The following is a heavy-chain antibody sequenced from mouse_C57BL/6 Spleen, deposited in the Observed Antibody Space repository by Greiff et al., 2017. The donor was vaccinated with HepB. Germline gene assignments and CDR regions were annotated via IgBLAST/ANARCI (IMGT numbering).Heavy chain of an antibody. Sequence: EVMLVESGGDLVKPGGSLKLSCAASGFTFSSYGMSWVRQTPDKRVEWVATISSGGSYTYYPDSVKGRFTITRDNAKNTLYLQMSSLKSEDTAMYYCGRRREGGFGRYYFGCWGQGTTLTVSS. CDR1: GFTFSSYG. CDR3: GRRREGGFGRYYFGC. CDR2: ISSGGSYT. D-gene: IGHD1-1*02. J-gene: IGHJ2*01. V-gene: IGHV5-6*02.